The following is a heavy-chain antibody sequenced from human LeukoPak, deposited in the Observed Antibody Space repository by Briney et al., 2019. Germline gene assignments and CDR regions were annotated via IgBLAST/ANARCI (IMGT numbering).Heavy chain of an antibody. V-gene: IGHV4-30-2*01. CDR3: ARDRWYSDGFGSVYYYYGMDV. CDR2: IYHSGST. CDR1: GGSISSGGYS. J-gene: IGHJ6*02. D-gene: IGHD5-18*01. Sequence: SQTLSLTCAVSGGSISSGGYSWSWIRQPPGKGLEWIGYIYHSGSTYYNPSLKSRVTISVDRSKNQFSLKLSSVTAADTAVYYCARDRWYSDGFGSVYYYYGMDVWGQGTTVTVSS.